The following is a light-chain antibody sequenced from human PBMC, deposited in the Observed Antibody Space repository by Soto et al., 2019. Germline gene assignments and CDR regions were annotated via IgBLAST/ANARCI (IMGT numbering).Light chain of an antibody. CDR3: QQYGRYRT. CDR1: QSTSTW. CDR2: KAS. V-gene: IGKV1-5*03. Sequence: DIQMTQSPSTLSASVGDRVTITCRASQSTSTWLAWYQHKPGKAPNLLIYKASSLERRIPSRFSGRGSGTEFTLNISSLQPDDVATYYCQQYGRYRTFGQGTKVEIK. J-gene: IGKJ1*01.